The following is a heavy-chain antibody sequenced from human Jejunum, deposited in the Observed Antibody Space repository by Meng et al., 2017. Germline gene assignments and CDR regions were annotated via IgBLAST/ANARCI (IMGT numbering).Heavy chain of an antibody. D-gene: IGHD3-10*01. CDR1: GFSFSSYW. CDR2: ISPDGSST. CDR3: ANLPYASGTFDY. V-gene: IGHV3-74*01. J-gene: IGHJ4*02. Sequence: GESLKISCAASGFSFSSYWMHWVRQAPGKGLVWVSRISPDGSSTTYADSVKGRFIISRDNAKNTVYLQMNSLRADDTGVYYCANLPYASGTFDYWDQGTLVTVSS.